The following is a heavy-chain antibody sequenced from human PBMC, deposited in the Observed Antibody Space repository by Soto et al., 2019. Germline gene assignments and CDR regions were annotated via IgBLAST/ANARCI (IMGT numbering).Heavy chain of an antibody. V-gene: IGHV3-30-3*01. CDR2: LSKDGSDK. J-gene: IGHJ4*02. Sequence: PGGSLRLSCAASGFIFSSFPMHWVRQAPGKGLEWVAVLSKDGSDKHYADSVKGRFTISRDNSENTLHLQMNSLRPEDTGVYYCARSYCGDNCALDYWGQGTPVTVSS. CDR1: GFIFSSFP. CDR3: ARSYCGDNCALDY. D-gene: IGHD2-21*02.